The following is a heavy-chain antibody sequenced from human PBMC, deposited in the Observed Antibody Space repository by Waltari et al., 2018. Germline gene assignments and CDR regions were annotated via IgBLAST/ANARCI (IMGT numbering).Heavy chain of an antibody. J-gene: IGHJ4*02. V-gene: IGHV1-69-2*01. D-gene: IGHD6-13*01. Sequence: EVQLVQSGAEVKKPGATGKIPCKPSGSPFTDYYIHWVQQAPGKGLEWMGRVDPEDGETIYAEKFQGRVTITADTSTDTAYMELSSLRSEDTAVYYCATDHRGSWNYWGQGTLVTVSS. CDR1: GSPFTDYY. CDR2: VDPEDGET. CDR3: ATDHRGSWNY.